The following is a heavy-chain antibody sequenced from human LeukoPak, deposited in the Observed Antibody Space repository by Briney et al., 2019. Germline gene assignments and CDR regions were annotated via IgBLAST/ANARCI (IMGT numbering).Heavy chain of an antibody. J-gene: IGHJ4*02. CDR2: IRYDGSHI. CDR3: ARNRGLFYYDSSGYPDY. CDR1: GFTFSSYG. D-gene: IGHD3-22*01. Sequence: GGSLRLSCAASGFTFSSYGMHWVRQAPGKGLEWVTFIRYDGSHIYYADSVKGRFTISRDNSKNTLYLQMNSLRSEDTAVYYCARNRGLFYYDSSGYPDYWGQGTLVTVSS. V-gene: IGHV3-30*02.